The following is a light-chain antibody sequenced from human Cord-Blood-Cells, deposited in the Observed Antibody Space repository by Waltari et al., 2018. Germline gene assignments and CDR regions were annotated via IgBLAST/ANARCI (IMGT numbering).Light chain of an antibody. J-gene: IGLJ1*01. CDR1: SSYIGSNT. Sequence: QSVLPPPPSASGTPGQRVSISCSVCSSYIGSNTVNWYQQLPGTAPKLLIYRNNQRPSGVPDRFSGSKSGTSASLAISGLQAEDEADYYCAAWDDSLNGYVFGTGTKVTVL. CDR2: RNN. V-gene: IGLV1-44*01. CDR3: AAWDDSLNGYV.